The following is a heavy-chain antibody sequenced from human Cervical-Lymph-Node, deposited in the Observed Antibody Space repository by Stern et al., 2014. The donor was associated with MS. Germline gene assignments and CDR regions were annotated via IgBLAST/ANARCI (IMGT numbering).Heavy chain of an antibody. V-gene: IGHV4-59*01. Sequence: QVQLQESGPGLVKPSETLSLTCTVSGGSISRYFWHWIRQSPGKGPEWIGYIYYTGSTNYNPSLKSRVTISVDTSKNQFSLKLSSVTAADTAVYYCARVYCGGDCFFYFDLWGRGTLVSVSS. CDR1: GGSISRYF. J-gene: IGHJ2*01. D-gene: IGHD2-21*02. CDR2: IYYTGST. CDR3: ARVYCGGDCFFYFDL.